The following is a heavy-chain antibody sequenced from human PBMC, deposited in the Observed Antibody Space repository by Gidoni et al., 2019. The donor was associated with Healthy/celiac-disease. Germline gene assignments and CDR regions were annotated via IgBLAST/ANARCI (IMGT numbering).Heavy chain of an antibody. CDR1: GFTLSSYA. D-gene: IGHD1-26*01. CDR3: ARSTWYSGGPFYYFDY. J-gene: IGHJ4*02. V-gene: IGHV3-30-3*01. CDR2: ISYDGSNK. Sequence: QVQLVESGGGVVQPGRSLRLSCAASGFTLSSYAMHWVRQAPGKGLEWVAVISYDGSNKYYADSVKGRFTISRDNSKNTLYLQMNSLRAEDTAVYYCARSTWYSGGPFYYFDYWGQGTLVTVSS.